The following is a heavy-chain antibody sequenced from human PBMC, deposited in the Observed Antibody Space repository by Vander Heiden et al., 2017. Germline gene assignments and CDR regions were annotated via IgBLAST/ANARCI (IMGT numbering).Heavy chain of an antibody. CDR3: AHRVSSGWYDY. CDR1: GFSLSTSGVG. CDR2: IYWNDDK. V-gene: IGHV2-5*01. Sequence: QITLKESGPTLVKPTQPLTLTCTFSGFSLSTSGVGVGWIRQPPGKALEWLALIYWNDDKRYSPSLKSRLTITKDTSKNQVVLTMTNMDPVDTATYYCAHRVSSGWYDYWGQGTLVTVSS. D-gene: IGHD6-19*01. J-gene: IGHJ4*02.